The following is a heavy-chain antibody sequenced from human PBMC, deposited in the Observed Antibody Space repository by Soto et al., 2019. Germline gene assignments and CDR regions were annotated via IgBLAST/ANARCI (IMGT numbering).Heavy chain of an antibody. CDR1: GGSVSSESYY. CDR3: ARERGDSHWIDP. D-gene: IGHD2-21*01. J-gene: IGHJ5*02. V-gene: IGHV4-61*01. Sequence: PSETLSLTCSVSGGSVSSESYYWSWIRQTPGKGLEWIGNVENSGSTKYNPSLKSRVTISVDTSKNQFSLKLSSVTGADTAVYYCARERGDSHWIDPWGQGTAVTVS. CDR2: VENSGST.